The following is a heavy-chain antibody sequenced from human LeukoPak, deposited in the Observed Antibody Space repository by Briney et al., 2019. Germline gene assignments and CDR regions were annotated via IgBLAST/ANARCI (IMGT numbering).Heavy chain of an antibody. CDR2: INADVSST. V-gene: IGHV3-74*01. D-gene: IGHD6-13*01. CDR3: ARGKHTAAIPDY. CDR1: GFTFSTYW. Sequence: GGSLRLSCAASGFTFSTYWMHWVRQAPGKGLVWVSRINADVSSTSYVDSVKGRFTISRDNAKNTLYLQMNSLRAEDTAVYYCARGKHTAAIPDYRGQGTLVTVSS. J-gene: IGHJ4*02.